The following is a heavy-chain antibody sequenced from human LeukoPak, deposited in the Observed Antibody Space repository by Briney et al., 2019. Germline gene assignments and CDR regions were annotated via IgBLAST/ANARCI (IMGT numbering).Heavy chain of an antibody. V-gene: IGHV3-74*01. CDR3: ARGMGITTGGY. CDR1: GFTFSTYW. CDR2: IHSDGSST. J-gene: IGHJ4*02. D-gene: IGHD4-11*01. Sequence: GGSLRLSCVASGFTFSTYWMHWVRQAPGKGLVWVARIHSDGSSTTYADSVKGRFTISRDNAKNTLYLQMNSLRADDTAVYYCARGMGITTGGYWGQGTLVTVSS.